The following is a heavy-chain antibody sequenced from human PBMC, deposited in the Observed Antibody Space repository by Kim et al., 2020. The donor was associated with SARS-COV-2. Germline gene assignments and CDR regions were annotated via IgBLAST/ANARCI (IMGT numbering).Heavy chain of an antibody. D-gene: IGHD3-10*01. Sequence: LKSRVTISVDTSKTPFSLKLSSVTAADTAVYYCARGHEVTMVRGVIKLDYWGQGTLVTVSS. V-gene: IGHV4-34*01. CDR3: ARGHEVTMVRGVIKLDY. J-gene: IGHJ4*02.